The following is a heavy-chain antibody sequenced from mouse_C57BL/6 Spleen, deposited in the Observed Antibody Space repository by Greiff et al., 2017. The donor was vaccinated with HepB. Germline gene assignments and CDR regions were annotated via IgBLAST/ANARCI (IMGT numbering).Heavy chain of an antibody. Sequence: VQLQQSGPELVKPGASVKISCKASGYSFTDYNMNWVQQSNGKSLEWIGVINPNYGTTSYNQKFKGKATLTVDQSSSTAYIQLNSLTSEDSAVYYCARTGLGSSYGGDAMDYWGQGTSVTVSS. CDR2: INPNYGTT. D-gene: IGHD1-1*01. J-gene: IGHJ4*01. CDR1: GYSFTDYN. CDR3: ARTGLGSSYGGDAMDY. V-gene: IGHV1-39*01.